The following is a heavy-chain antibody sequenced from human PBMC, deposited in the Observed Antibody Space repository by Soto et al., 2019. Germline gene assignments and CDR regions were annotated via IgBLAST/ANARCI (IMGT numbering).Heavy chain of an antibody. J-gene: IGHJ6*02. D-gene: IGHD3-3*01. CDR2: TYYRSKWYN. Sequence: SQTLSLTCAISGDSVSSNSAAWNWIRQSPSRGLEWLGRTYYRSKWYNDYAVSVKSRITINPDTSKNQFSLQLNSVTPEDTAVYYCARDLRVARGPTITIPIDVWGQGTTVTVSS. CDR3: ARDLRVARGPTITIPIDV. V-gene: IGHV6-1*01. CDR1: GDSVSSNSAA.